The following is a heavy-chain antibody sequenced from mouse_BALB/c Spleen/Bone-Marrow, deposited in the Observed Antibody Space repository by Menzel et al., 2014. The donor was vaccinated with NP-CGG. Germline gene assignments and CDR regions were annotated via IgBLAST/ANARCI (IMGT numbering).Heavy chain of an antibody. CDR2: IYPGDSDT. CDR1: GHSFTSYW. V-gene: IGHV1-5*01. CDR3: TRRTATLDY. J-gene: IGHJ2*01. D-gene: IGHD1-2*01. Sequence: EVQVVESGTVLARPGASVKMSCKASGHSFTSYWIHWVKQRPGQGLEWIGAIYPGDSDTSFNQKFKDKAKLTAVTSASTAYMELSSLTNEDSAVYYCTRRTATLDYWGQGTTLTVSS.